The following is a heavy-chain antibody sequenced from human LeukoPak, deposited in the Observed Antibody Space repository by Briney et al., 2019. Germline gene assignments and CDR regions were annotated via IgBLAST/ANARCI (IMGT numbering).Heavy chain of an antibody. CDR3: ARRSWGSDFDY. V-gene: IGHV4-59*01. J-gene: IGHJ4*02. Sequence: SETLSLTCAVSGGSLSIYYWTWIRQPPGKGLEWIGYIYSSGSTNYNPYLRSRVSISVDTSENQFSLNLSSVTAADTAVYYCARRSWGSDFDYWGQGAVVTVSS. D-gene: IGHD3-16*01. CDR1: GGSLSIYY. CDR2: IYSSGST.